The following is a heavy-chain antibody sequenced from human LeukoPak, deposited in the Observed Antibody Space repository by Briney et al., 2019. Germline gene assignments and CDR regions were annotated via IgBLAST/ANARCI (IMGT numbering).Heavy chain of an antibody. V-gene: IGHV3-23*01. CDR1: GFTFSSYA. Sequence: PGGSLRLSCAASGFTFSSYAMSWVRQAPGKGLEWVSAISGSGGSTYYADFVKGRFTISRDNSKNTLYLQMNSLRAEDTAVYYCANVMRPRGEWLVQAPEGYWGQGTLVTVSS. D-gene: IGHD6-19*01. J-gene: IGHJ4*02. CDR2: ISGSGGST. CDR3: ANVMRPRGEWLVQAPEGY.